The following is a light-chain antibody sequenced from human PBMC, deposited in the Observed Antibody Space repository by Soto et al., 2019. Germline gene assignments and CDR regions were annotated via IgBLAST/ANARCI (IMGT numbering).Light chain of an antibody. J-gene: IGLJ2*01. Sequence: QSALTQPASVSGSPGQSIAISCTGTSSDIGAYAYVSWYQQHPGKIPKLIVFDVNYRPSGVSSRFSGSKSGNTASLTISGLQAEDEADYYCGSYTSSNSVIFGGGTQLTVL. CDR2: DVN. CDR3: GSYTSSNSVI. CDR1: SSDIGAYAY. V-gene: IGLV2-14*03.